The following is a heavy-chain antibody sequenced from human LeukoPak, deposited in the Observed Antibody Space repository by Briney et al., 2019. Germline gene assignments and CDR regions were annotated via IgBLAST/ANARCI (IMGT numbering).Heavy chain of an antibody. CDR2: IIPIFGTA. CDR1: GGTFSSYA. Sequence: SVKVSFKASGGTFSSYAISWVRQAPGQGLEWMGRIIPIFGTANYAQKFQGRVTITTDESTSKAYMALSSLRSEDTAVYYCARAPPDRSIANRFDPWGQGTLVTVSS. J-gene: IGHJ5*02. V-gene: IGHV1-69*05. CDR3: ARAPPDRSIANRFDP. D-gene: IGHD3-3*02.